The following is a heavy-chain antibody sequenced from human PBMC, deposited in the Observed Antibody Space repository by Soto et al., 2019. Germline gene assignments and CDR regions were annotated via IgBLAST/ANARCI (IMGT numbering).Heavy chain of an antibody. J-gene: IGHJ4*02. CDR1: GFTFDDYT. V-gene: IGHV3-43*01. CDR3: AKAPPPTITGTTSDYFDY. CDR2: ISWDGGST. D-gene: IGHD1-7*01. Sequence: EVQLVESGGVVVQPGGSLRLSCAASGFTFDDYTMHWVRQAPGKGLEWVSLISWDGGSTYYADSVKGRFTISRDNSKNSLNLQMNSLRTEDTALYYCAKAPPPTITGTTSDYFDYWGQGTLVTVSS.